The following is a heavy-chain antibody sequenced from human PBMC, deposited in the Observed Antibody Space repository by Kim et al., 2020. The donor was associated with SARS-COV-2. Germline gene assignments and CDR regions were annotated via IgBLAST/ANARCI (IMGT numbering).Heavy chain of an antibody. CDR2: ISYDGSNN. J-gene: IGHJ6*02. Sequence: GGSLRLSCAASGFTFSNYGMHWVRQAPGKGLEWVAVISYDGSNNYYADSVKGRFTISRDNSKNTLYLQMNSLRAEDTAVYYCAKDQVRGHYYGSWYVDGWGQGTTVTVSS. D-gene: IGHD3-10*01. CDR1: GFTFSNYG. CDR3: AKDQVRGHYYGSWYVDG. V-gene: IGHV3-30*18.